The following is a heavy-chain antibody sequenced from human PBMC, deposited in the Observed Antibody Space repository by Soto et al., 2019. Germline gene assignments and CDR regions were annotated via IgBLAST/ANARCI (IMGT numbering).Heavy chain of an antibody. J-gene: IGHJ4*02. CDR2: ISGSGGST. CDR3: AKDHDGLSSSWYIPQYYFDY. V-gene: IGHV3-23*01. D-gene: IGHD6-13*01. Sequence: GGSLRLSCAASGFTFSSDAISWVRQAPGKGLEWVSAISGSGGSTYYADSVKGRFTISRDNSKNTLYLQMNSLRAEDTAVYYCAKDHDGLSSSWYIPQYYFDYWGQGTLVTVSS. CDR1: GFTFSSDA.